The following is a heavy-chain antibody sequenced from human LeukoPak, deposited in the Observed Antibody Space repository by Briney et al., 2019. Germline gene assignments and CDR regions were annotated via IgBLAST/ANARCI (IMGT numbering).Heavy chain of an antibody. CDR3: ARRQGCSSTSCPPDY. CDR2: IYPGDSDI. CDR1: GYSFTTYW. Sequence: PGESLQISCKGSGYSFTTYWIGWVRQMPGKGLEWMGIIYPGDSDIRYSPSFQGQVTMSVDKSISTAYLQWTSLKASDTAMYYCARRQGCSSTSCPPDYWGQGTLVTVSS. D-gene: IGHD2-2*01. V-gene: IGHV5-51*01. J-gene: IGHJ4*02.